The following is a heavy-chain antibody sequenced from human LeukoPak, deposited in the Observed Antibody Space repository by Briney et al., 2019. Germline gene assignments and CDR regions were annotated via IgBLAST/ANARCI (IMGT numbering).Heavy chain of an antibody. V-gene: IGHV3-30-3*01. J-gene: IGHJ4*02. CDR1: GFTFSSYA. Sequence: GGSLRLSCAASGFTFSSYAMHWVCQAPGKGLEWVAVISYDGSNKYYADSVKGRFTISRDNSKNTLYLQMNSLRAEDTAVYYCARDGAYYGDYDDWGQGTLVTVSS. D-gene: IGHD4-17*01. CDR2: ISYDGSNK. CDR3: ARDGAYYGDYDD.